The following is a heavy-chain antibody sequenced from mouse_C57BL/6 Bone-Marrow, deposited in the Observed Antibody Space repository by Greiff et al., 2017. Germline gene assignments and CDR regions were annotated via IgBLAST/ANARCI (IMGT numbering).Heavy chain of an antibody. J-gene: IGHJ3*01. V-gene: IGHV14-3*01. Sequence: VQLKQSVAELVRPGASVKLSCTASGFNIKNTNMHWVKQSHEQSLEWIGRIDPANGTTKYTPKFQGKATLTADTSSNTAYLQLNSLTSEDTAIYYCARSYGYHDGFAYWGQGTLVTVSA. CDR2: IDPANGTT. D-gene: IGHD2-2*01. CDR1: GFNIKNTN. CDR3: ARSYGYHDGFAY.